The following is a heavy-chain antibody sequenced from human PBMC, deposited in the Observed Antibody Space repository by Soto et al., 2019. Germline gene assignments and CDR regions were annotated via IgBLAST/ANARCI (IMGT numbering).Heavy chain of an antibody. Sequence: PSETLSLTCTVSGGSISSSSYYWGWIRQPPGKGLEWIGSIYYSGSTYYNPSLKSRVTISVDTSKNQFSLKLTSVTAADTAVYYCAREPCSWGKGTLVTVYS. D-gene: IGHD3-10*02. V-gene: IGHV4-39*02. J-gene: IGHJ1*01. CDR3: AREPCS. CDR1: GGSISSSSYY. CDR2: IYYSGST.